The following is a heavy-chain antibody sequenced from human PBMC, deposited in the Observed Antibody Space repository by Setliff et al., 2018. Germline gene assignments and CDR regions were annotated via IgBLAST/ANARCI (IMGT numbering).Heavy chain of an antibody. Sequence: ASVKVSCKTSRYTFTNYGINWVRQAPGRGLEWMGWITAYDGNTHYAQKFQARVTMTADTSTKTVYMELRSLTSDDTAVYYCTRSRAPSVVLAADFDFWGQGTPVTVSS. J-gene: IGHJ4*02. CDR3: TRSRAPSVVLAADFDF. CDR1: RYTFTNYG. V-gene: IGHV1-18*01. D-gene: IGHD2-21*01. CDR2: ITAYDGNT.